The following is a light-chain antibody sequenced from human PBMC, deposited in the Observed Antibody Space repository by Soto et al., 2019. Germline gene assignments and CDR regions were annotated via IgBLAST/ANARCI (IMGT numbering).Light chain of an antibody. CDR1: SSDVGGYNY. J-gene: IGLJ1*01. CDR3: SSYTSTSTLV. CDR2: DVS. V-gene: IGLV2-14*01. Sequence: QSALTQPASVSGSPGQSITISCTGTSSDVGGYNYVSWYQQYPGKAPKLMIYDVSNWPSGVSNRFSASKSGNTASLTISGLQAEDEADYYCSSYTSTSTLVFGTGTKLTVL.